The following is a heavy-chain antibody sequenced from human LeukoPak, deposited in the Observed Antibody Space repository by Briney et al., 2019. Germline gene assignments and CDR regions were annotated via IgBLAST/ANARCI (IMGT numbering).Heavy chain of an antibody. V-gene: IGHV3-7*01. Sequence: GGSLRLSCAASGFTFSSYWMSWVRQAPGKGLEWVANIKQDGSEKYYVDSVKGRFTISRDNAKNSLYLQMNSLRAEDTAVYYCARDARIVVVPAADDAFDIWGQGTMVTVSS. CDR1: GFTFSSYW. CDR3: ARDARIVVVPAADDAFDI. D-gene: IGHD2-2*01. J-gene: IGHJ3*02. CDR2: IKQDGSEK.